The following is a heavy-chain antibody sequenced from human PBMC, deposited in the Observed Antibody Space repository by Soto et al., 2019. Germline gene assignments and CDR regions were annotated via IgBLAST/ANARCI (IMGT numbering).Heavy chain of an antibody. CDR1: GFTFSSYW. V-gene: IGHV3-7*01. D-gene: IGHD2-15*01. Sequence: LRLSCAASGFTFSSYWMSWVRQAPGKGLEWVANIKEDRSEKYYVDSVKGRLTFSRDNAKNSLYVQVNSLRVEDTAVYYCVRGGIGYCSGGSCYYTAFDIWGPGTMVTVSS. CDR2: IKEDRSEK. J-gene: IGHJ3*02. CDR3: VRGGIGYCSGGSCYYTAFDI.